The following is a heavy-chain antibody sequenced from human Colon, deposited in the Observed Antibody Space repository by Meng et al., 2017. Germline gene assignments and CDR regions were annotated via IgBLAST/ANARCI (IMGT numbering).Heavy chain of an antibody. D-gene: IGHD3-3*01. V-gene: IGHV4-61*02. Sequence: SETLSLTCTVTGGSISSGSYYWSWIRQPAGKGLEWIGRIYTRGDTKYNPPLESRVTISLDTSKNQFSLTLSSVTAADTAVYYCARSFATQNWFDPWGQGTLVTVSS. J-gene: IGHJ5*02. CDR2: IYTRGDT. CDR3: ARSFATQNWFDP. CDR1: GGSISSGSYY.